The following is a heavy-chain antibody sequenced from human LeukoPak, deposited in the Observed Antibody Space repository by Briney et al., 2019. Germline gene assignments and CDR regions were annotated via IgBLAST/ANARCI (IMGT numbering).Heavy chain of an antibody. Sequence: SETLSLTCTLSGGSISSGGYYWSWIRQHPGKGLEWIGYINYSGSTYYNPSHKSRVTISVDESKNQFSLKPRSVTAADTAVYDCARASSGYFDYWGQGTLVTVSS. J-gene: IGHJ4*02. CDR2: INYSGST. V-gene: IGHV4-31*03. CDR3: ARASSGYFDY. CDR1: GGSISSGGYY. D-gene: IGHD3-22*01.